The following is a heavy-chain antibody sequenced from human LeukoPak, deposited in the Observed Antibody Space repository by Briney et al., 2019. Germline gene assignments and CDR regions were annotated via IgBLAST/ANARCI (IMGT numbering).Heavy chain of an antibody. CDR3: ARGRLSGKYQLLGRRGLFDY. V-gene: IGHV4-30-2*01. J-gene: IGHJ4*02. Sequence: SQTLSLTCTVSGGSISSGGYYWSWIRQPPGKGLEWIGYIYHSGSTYYNPSLKSRVTISVDRSKNQFSLKLSSVTAADTAVYYCARGRLSGKYQLLGRRGLFDYWGQGTLVTVSS. CDR2: IYHSGST. D-gene: IGHD2-2*01. CDR1: GGSISSGGYY.